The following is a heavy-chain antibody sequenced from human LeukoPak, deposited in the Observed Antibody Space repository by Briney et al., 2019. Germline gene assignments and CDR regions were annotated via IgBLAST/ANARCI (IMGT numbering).Heavy chain of an antibody. Sequence: SSETLSLTCAVYGGSFSGYYRSWIRQPPGKGLEWIGEINHSGSTNYNPSLKSRVTISVDRSKNQFSLKLSSVTAADTAVFYCARDGKRTSMITSGGARPHYYDYWGQGALVTVSS. V-gene: IGHV4-34*01. CDR3: ARDGKRTSMITSGGARPHYYDY. J-gene: IGHJ4*02. CDR1: GGSFSGYY. CDR2: INHSGST. D-gene: IGHD3-16*01.